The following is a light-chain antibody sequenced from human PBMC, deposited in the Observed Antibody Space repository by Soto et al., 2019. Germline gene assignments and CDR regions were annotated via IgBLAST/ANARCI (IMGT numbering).Light chain of an antibody. V-gene: IGLV4-69*01. J-gene: IGLJ3*02. CDR3: QTWGTGIHE. CDR2: LNSDGSH. Sequence: QPVLTQSPSASASLGASVKLTCTLSSGHSSYAIAWHQQHPEKGPRYLMKLNSDGSHSQGDGIPDRFSGSSSVAERYLTISSLQSEDEADYYWQTWGTGIHEFGGGTKLTVL. CDR1: SGHSSYA.